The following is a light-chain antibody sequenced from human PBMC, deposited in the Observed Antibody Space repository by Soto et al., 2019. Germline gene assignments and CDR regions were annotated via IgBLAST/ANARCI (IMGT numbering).Light chain of an antibody. CDR2: GAS. J-gene: IGKJ4*01. Sequence: EIVMTQSPAALSVSPGESATLSCRASQSVSINLAWYQQKPGQGPRLLIYGASTRATGIPARFSGSGSGTEFTLTISSLQSEDFAVYYCQQFNNWPPLTFGGGTKVEI. CDR3: QQFNNWPPLT. V-gene: IGKV3-15*01. CDR1: QSVSIN.